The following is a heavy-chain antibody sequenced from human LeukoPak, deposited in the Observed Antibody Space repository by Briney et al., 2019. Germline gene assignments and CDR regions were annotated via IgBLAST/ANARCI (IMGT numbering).Heavy chain of an antibody. CDR2: IDDSGVIR. CDR3: AKRLKRNYYYHYAMDV. V-gene: IGHV3-23*01. J-gene: IGHJ6*02. CDR1: GFTFKTHA. Sequence: GGSLRLSCAASGFTFKTHAMSWVRQAPGKGLEWVSRIDDSGVIRSYADSVKGRFTISRDNSKMTLTLQTNSLRAEDTAVYNCAKRLKRNYYYHYAMDVWGQGTTVTVSS. D-gene: IGHD3-22*01.